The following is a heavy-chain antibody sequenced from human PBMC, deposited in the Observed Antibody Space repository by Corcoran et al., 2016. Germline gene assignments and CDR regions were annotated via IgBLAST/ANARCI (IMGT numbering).Heavy chain of an antibody. J-gene: IGHJ6*02. CDR1: GFTFSSYG. CDR2: ISYDGSNK. CDR3: ARDGAVVVVAATVYGMDV. V-gene: IGHV3-30*03. D-gene: IGHD2-15*01. Sequence: QVQLVESGGGVVQPGRSLRLSCAASGFTFSSYGMHWVRQAPGKGLEWVAVISYDGSNKYYADSVKGRFTISRDNSKNTLYLQMNSLRAEDTAVYYCARDGAVVVVAATVYGMDVWGQGTTVTVSS.